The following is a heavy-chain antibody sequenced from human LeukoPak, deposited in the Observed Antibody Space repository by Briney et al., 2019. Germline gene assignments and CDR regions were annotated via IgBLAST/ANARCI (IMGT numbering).Heavy chain of an antibody. J-gene: IGHJ4*02. V-gene: IGHV4-4*07. CDR1: GGSISNYD. D-gene: IGHD6-13*01. CDR2: IYTSGST. CDR3: ARGSGSSWYSGYYDY. Sequence: PSETLSLTCTVSGGSISNYDWSWIRQPAGKGLEWIGRIYTSGSTNYNPSLKSRVTMSEDTSKKQFSLKLSSVTAADTAVYYCARGSGSSWYSGYYDYWGQGTLVTVSS.